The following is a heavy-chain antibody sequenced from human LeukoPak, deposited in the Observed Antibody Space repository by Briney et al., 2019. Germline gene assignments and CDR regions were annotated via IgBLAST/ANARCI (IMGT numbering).Heavy chain of an antibody. V-gene: IGHV1-2*02. CDR1: GYTFTGYY. D-gene: IGHD3-10*01. Sequence: GASVKVSCKASGYTFTGYYMHWVRQAPGQGLEWMGWINPNSGGTNYAQKFQGRVTMTRDTSISTAYMELSRLRSDDTAVYYCARDHSGITMVRGVIGGYWGQGTLVTVSS. CDR3: ARDHSGITMVRGVIGGY. J-gene: IGHJ4*02. CDR2: INPNSGGT.